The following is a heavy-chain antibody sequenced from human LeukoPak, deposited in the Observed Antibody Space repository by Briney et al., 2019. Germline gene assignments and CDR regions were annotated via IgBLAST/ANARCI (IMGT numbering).Heavy chain of an antibody. J-gene: IGHJ4*02. V-gene: IGHV1-2*02. CDR1: GYTFAGYS. CDR3: ARDHWELRFLEWVMGERAFDY. Sequence: GASVKVSCKTSGYTFAGYSMHWVRQAPGQGLEWMGWINHNSGGTNYAQKFQGRVTMTRDTSISTAYMELSRLRFDDTAVYYCARDHWELRFLEWVMGERAFDYWGQGTLVTVSS. D-gene: IGHD3-3*01. CDR2: INHNSGGT.